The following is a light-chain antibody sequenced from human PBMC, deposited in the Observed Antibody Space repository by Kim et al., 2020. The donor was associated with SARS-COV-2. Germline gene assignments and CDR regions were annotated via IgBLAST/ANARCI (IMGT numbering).Light chain of an antibody. J-gene: IGKJ4*01. V-gene: IGKV3-15*01. CDR1: QSVRNN. CDR3: QQYNVWPLLT. Sequence: IVMTQSPATLSVSPGERVTLSCRASQSVRNNLAWYQQRPGQAPRLLTYSASTRATVVSARFSGSGSVREFTLTIRSLQSVDLAVYYCQQYNVWPLLTFGG. CDR2: SAS.